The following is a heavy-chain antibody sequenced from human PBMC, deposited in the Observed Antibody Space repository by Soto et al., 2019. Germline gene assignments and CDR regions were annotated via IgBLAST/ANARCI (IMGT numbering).Heavy chain of an antibody. CDR3: AREFCSGGNCYTYYFDP. V-gene: IGHV3-74*01. CDR2: INTDGSNT. J-gene: IGHJ5*02. D-gene: IGHD2-15*01. CDR1: GLTFNRYW. Sequence: LRLSCAASGLTFNRYWMHWVRHAPGEGLVWVSHINTDGSNTNYADSVKGRFTISRDNAKSTLFLQMNSLRDEDTAVYYCAREFCSGGNCYTYYFDPWGQGIPVTVSS.